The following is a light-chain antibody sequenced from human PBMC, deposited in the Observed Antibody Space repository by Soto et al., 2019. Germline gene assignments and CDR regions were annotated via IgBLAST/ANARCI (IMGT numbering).Light chain of an antibody. V-gene: IGKV3-20*01. Sequence: VLSQSPGTLSLSPGERATLSCRASQSVSNNYLAWYQQKPGQAPRLPIYGASNRATGIPDRFSGSGSGTDFTLTISRLEPEDFAVYYCQQYGSSGTSGQGSMV. CDR3: QQYGSSGT. CDR2: GAS. CDR1: QSVSNNY. J-gene: IGKJ1*01.